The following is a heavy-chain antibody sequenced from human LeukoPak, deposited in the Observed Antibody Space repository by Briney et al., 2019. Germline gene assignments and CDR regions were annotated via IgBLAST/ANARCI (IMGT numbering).Heavy chain of an antibody. Sequence: GASVTVSCKASGYTFTSYDINWVRQATGQGLEWMGWMNPNSGNTGYAQKFQGRVTMTRNTSISTAYMELSSLRSEDTAVYYCARYSGYDDGFDYWGQGTLVTVSS. CDR2: MNPNSGNT. V-gene: IGHV1-8*01. CDR1: GYTFTSYD. J-gene: IGHJ4*02. CDR3: ARYSGYDDGFDY. D-gene: IGHD5-12*01.